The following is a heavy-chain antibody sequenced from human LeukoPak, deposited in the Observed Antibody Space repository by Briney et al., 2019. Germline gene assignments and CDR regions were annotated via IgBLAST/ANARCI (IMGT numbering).Heavy chain of an antibody. D-gene: IGHD6-19*01. J-gene: IGHJ4*02. CDR2: IYWYDDK. V-gene: IGHV2-5*01. Sequence: SGPTLLKPSHTLTLTCTFSGFSLSTSGVGVGWIRQLPGKALGWLALIYWYDDKRYSPSLKSRLTITKDTSNTQVVLTMTNMDPVDTATYYCAHIPQLSSGWYSFDYWGQGTLVTVSS. CDR3: AHIPQLSSGWYSFDY. CDR1: GFSLSTSGVG.